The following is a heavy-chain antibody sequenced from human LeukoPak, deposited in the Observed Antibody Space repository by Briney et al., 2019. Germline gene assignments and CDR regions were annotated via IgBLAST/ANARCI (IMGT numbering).Heavy chain of an antibody. Sequence: SETLSLTCAVYGGSFSGYYWSWIRQPPGKGLEWIGEINHSGSTNYIPSLKSRVTISVDTSKNQFSLKLSSVTAADTAVYYCARGDTGPAYYFDYWGQGTLVTVSS. CDR2: INHSGST. CDR3: ARGDTGPAYYFDY. V-gene: IGHV4-34*01. J-gene: IGHJ4*02. CDR1: GGSFSGYY. D-gene: IGHD3-9*01.